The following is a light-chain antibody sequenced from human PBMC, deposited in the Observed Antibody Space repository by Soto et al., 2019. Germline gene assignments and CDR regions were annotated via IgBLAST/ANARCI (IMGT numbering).Light chain of an antibody. J-gene: IGKJ1*01. CDR1: QSISNNY. CDR2: GAS. Sequence: DIVMTQSPATLSVSPGERATLSCRASQSISNNYLAWYQQKPGQAPRLLIYGASNRATGIPDSFSGSGSGTDFTLTISRLEPEDFAVYYCQQYGSSGTFGQGTKVDIK. V-gene: IGKV3-20*01. CDR3: QQYGSSGT.